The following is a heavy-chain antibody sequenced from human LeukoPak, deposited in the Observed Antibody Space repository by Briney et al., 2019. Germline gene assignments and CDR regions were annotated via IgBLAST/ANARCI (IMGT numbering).Heavy chain of an antibody. CDR3: ARALLIAAAAYDY. V-gene: IGHV4-59*12. CDR1: GGSISSYY. Sequence: SETLSLTCTVSGGSISSYYWSWIRQPPGKGLEWIGYIYYSGSTNYNPSLKSRVTISVDTSKNQFSLKLSSVTAADTAVYYCARALLIAAAAYDYWGQGTLVTVSS. CDR2: IYYSGST. D-gene: IGHD6-13*01. J-gene: IGHJ4*02.